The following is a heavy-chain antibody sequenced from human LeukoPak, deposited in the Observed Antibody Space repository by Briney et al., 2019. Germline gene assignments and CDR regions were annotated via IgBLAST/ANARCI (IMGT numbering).Heavy chain of an antibody. J-gene: IGHJ4*02. Sequence: SETLSLACTVSGGSISSYYWSWIRQPPGKGLEWIGYIYYSGSTNYNPSLKSRVTISVDTSKNQFSLKLSSVTAADTAVYYCAAYDSSGYYWGQGTLVTVSS. CDR2: IYYSGST. V-gene: IGHV4-59*01. CDR1: GGSISSYY. CDR3: AAYDSSGYY. D-gene: IGHD3-22*01.